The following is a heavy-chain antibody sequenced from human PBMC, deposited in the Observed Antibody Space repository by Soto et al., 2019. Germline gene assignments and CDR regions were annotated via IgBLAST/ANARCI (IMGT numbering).Heavy chain of an antibody. CDR3: AREYNGTLGRQNWFDP. CDR1: GYTFTSYG. J-gene: IGHJ5*02. V-gene: IGHV1-18*01. D-gene: IGHD1-20*01. Sequence: ASVKVSCKASGYTFTSYGISWVRQAPGQGLEWMGWISAYNGNTNYAQKLQGRVTMTTDTSTSTAYMELRSLRSDDTAVYYCAREYNGTLGRQNWFDPWGQRTLVTVSS. CDR2: ISAYNGNT.